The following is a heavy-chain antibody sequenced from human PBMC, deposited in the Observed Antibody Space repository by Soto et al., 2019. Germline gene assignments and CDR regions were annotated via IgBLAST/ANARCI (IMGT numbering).Heavy chain of an antibody. CDR1: GGSISSYY. CDR3: STRAYDTNGYYRFDP. D-gene: IGHD3-22*01. V-gene: IGHV4-4*07. CDR2: IYTSGST. J-gene: IGHJ5*01. Sequence: SETLSLTCTVSGGSISSYYWSWIRQPAGKGLEWIGRIYTSGSTNYSPSLKSRVTISLDTSKNQFSLTLSAVTAADTAMYYCSTRAYDTNGYYRFDPWGQGTLVTVSS.